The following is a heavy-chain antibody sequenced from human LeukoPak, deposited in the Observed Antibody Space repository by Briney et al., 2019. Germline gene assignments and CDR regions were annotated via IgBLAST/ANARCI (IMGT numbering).Heavy chain of an antibody. J-gene: IGHJ6*03. CDR3: ARDKRGSILGVVIITNYYYYMDV. V-gene: IGHV3-48*03. D-gene: IGHD3-3*01. Sequence: GESMTLSCAVSGFTFSSYEMNWVRQAPGKGLEWVSYISSSGSTIYYADSGKGRFTISRENAKNSLYLQMNSLRAEDTAVYYCARDKRGSILGVVIITNYYYYMDVWGKGTTVTVSS. CDR2: ISSSGSTI. CDR1: GFTFSSYE.